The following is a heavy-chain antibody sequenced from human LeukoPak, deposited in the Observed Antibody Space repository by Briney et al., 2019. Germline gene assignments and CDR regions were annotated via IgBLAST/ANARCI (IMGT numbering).Heavy chain of an antibody. CDR2: INVYNGNT. J-gene: IGHJ4*02. CDR1: GYNFSTYG. D-gene: IGHD3-3*01. V-gene: IGHV1-18*01. CDR3: ARDDYDFAHDY. Sequence: VASVKVSCRASGYNFSTYGISWVRQAPGQGLEWIGWINVYNGNTNYAQKVQDRVSLTTDTSTSTAYMELRSLRSDDTAVYYCARDDYDFAHDYWGQGTLVTVSS.